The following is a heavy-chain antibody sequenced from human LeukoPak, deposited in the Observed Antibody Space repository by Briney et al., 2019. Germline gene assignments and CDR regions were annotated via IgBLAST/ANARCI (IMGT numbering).Heavy chain of an antibody. CDR2: IYTSGST. CDR3: ARERDDILTGYEVSWFDP. V-gene: IGHV4-4*07. D-gene: IGHD3-9*01. CDR1: GGSISSYY. J-gene: IGHJ5*02. Sequence: PSETLSLTCTVSGGSISSYYWSWIRQPAGKGLEWIGRIYTSGSTNYNPSLKSRVTMSVDTSKNQFSLKLSSVTAADTAVYYCARERDDILTGYEVSWFDPWGQGTLVTVSS.